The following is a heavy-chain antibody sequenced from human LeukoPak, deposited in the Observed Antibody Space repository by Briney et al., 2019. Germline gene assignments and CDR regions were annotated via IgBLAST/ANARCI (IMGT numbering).Heavy chain of an antibody. V-gene: IGHV4-59*01. J-gene: IGHJ3*02. CDR3: ASSGYYEGAFDI. CDR2: IYYSGST. D-gene: IGHD3-22*01. CDR1: GGSISSYY. Sequence: SETLSLTCTVSGGSISSYYWSWIRQPPGKGLEWIGYIYYSGSTNYNPPLKSRVTISVDTSKNQFSLKLSSVTAADTAVYYCASSGYYEGAFDIWGQGTMVTVSS.